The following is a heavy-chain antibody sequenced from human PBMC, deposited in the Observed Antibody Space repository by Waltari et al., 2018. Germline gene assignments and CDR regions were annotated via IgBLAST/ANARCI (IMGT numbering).Heavy chain of an antibody. J-gene: IGHJ4*02. V-gene: IGHV4-59*01. Sequence: QVQLQESGSGLVKPSETLSLTCAVSGASISSYHWSWIRQPPGKGLEWIGYIYYSGTTNYNPSLKSRVTISVDTSKNQFSLKLSSVTAADTAVYFCARGPVGSGSCYDYWGQGTLVTVSS. CDR3: ARGPVGSGSCYDY. CDR2: IYYSGTT. D-gene: IGHD3-10*01. CDR1: GASISSYH.